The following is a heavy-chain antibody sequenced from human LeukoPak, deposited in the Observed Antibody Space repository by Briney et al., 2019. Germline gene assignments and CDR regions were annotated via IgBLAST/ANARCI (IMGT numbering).Heavy chain of an antibody. CDR3: ARVQRVKFPLKYYFDY. CDR1: GGSFSGYY. Sequence: SETLSLTCAVYGGSFSGYYWSWIRQPPGKGLEWIGEINHSGSTNYNPSLKSRVTISVDTSKNQFSLKLSSVTAADTAVYYCARVQRVKFPLKYYFDYWGQGTLVTVSS. CDR2: INHSGST. V-gene: IGHV4-34*01. D-gene: IGHD3-10*01. J-gene: IGHJ4*02.